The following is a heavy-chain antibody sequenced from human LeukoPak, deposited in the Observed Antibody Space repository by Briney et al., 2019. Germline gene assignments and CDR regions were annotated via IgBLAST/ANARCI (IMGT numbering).Heavy chain of an antibody. V-gene: IGHV3-11*01. D-gene: IGHD7-27*01. CDR2: LSNRGSDI. CDR1: GFTFSDHY. CDR3: ARGHWGLDY. J-gene: IGHJ4*02. Sequence: PGGSLRLSCAVSGFTFSDHYMTWIRQAPGKGLEYISYLSNRGSDIFYADSVKGRFSISRDNAKNSLYLQMNSLRVEDTSMYYCARGHWGLDYWGQGPLVTVSS.